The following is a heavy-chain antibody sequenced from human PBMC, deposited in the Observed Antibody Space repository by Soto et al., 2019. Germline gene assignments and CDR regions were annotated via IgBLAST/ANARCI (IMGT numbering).Heavy chain of an antibody. D-gene: IGHD6-19*01. CDR1: GGTFSSYA. CDR3: ARGAYSSGWYLRYYYYYMDV. Sequence: GASVKVSCKASGGTFSSYAISWVRQAPGQGLEWMGWISAYNGNTNYAQKLQGRVTMTTDTSTSTAYMELRSLRSDDTAVYYCARGAYSSGWYLRYYYYYMDVWGKGTTVTVSS. CDR2: ISAYNGNT. J-gene: IGHJ6*03. V-gene: IGHV1-18*01.